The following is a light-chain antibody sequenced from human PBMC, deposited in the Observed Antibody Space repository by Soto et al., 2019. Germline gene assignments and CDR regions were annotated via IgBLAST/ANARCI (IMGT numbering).Light chain of an antibody. CDR2: GVN. Sequence: QSAVTQPPSVSGSPGPRVTFSCTGSSSNIGAEYGIRWYQHLPGTAPKLLIYGVNSRPSGVPDRFSGSKSGSSASLAIAGLQAEDEADYYCQSYDDSLGGFYVFGTGTKVTVL. J-gene: IGLJ1*01. V-gene: IGLV1-40*02. CDR1: SSNIGAEYG. CDR3: QSYDDSLGGFYV.